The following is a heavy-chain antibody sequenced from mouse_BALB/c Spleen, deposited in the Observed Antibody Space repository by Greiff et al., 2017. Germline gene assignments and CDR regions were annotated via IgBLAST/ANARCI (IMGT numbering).Heavy chain of an antibody. CDR1: GFNIKDTY. Sequence: EGQLQQSGAELVKPGASVKLSCTASGFNIKDTYMHWVKQRPEQGLEWIGRIDPANGNTKYDPKFQGKATITADTSSNTAYLQLSSLTSEDTAVYYCANYGSSFSYYFDYWGQGTTLTVSS. J-gene: IGHJ2*01. CDR2: IDPANGNT. D-gene: IGHD1-1*01. CDR3: ANYGSSFSYYFDY. V-gene: IGHV14-3*02.